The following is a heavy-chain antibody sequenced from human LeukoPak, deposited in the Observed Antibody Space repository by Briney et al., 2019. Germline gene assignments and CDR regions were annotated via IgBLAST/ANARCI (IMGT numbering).Heavy chain of an antibody. CDR2: IIPIPGIA. CDR3: ARPDSSGYYRRDAFDI. CDR1: GGTFSSYA. D-gene: IGHD3-22*01. V-gene: IGHV1-69*04. Sequence: SVKVSCKASGGTFSSYAISWVRQAPGQGLEWMGRIIPIPGIANYAQKFQGRVTITADKSTSTAYMELSSLRSEDTAVYYCARPDSSGYYRRDAFDIWGQGTMVTVSS. J-gene: IGHJ3*02.